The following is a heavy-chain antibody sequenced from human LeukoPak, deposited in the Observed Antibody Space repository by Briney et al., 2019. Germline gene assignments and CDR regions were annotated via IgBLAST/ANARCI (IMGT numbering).Heavy chain of an antibody. V-gene: IGHV4-59*02. J-gene: IGHJ3*02. CDR1: GGSVSSYY. Sequence: SETLSLTCTVSGGSVSSYYLSWIRQPPGEGLEWIAYIHNSGSTNYNLSLKTRVTISVDTSKNQFSLKLSSVTAADTAVYYCVRDWEGFNFDIWGQGTTVTVSS. CDR3: VRDWEGFNFDI. CDR2: IHNSGST. D-gene: IGHD1-26*01.